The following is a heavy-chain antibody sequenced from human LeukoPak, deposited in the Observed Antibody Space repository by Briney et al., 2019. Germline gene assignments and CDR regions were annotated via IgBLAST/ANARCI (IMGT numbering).Heavy chain of an antibody. V-gene: IGHV3-23*01. J-gene: IGHJ4*02. CDR1: GFTFSIYG. Sequence: PGGSLRLSCTASGFTFSIYGLSWVRQAPGKGLEWVSSISGSGSGGTTYYADSVKGRFTISRDNSKNTLYLQMNSLRVEDTAIYYCATDPRAPSCWGQGALVTVSS. D-gene: IGHD6-6*01. CDR2: ISGSGSGGTT. CDR3: ATDPRAPSC.